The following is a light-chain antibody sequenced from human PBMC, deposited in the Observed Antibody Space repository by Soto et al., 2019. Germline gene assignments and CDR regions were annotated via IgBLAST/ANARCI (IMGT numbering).Light chain of an antibody. CDR2: DAY. CDR3: QQYSDWPLS. V-gene: IGKV3-15*01. Sequence: EIVMTQSPATLSVSRGERATLXXRASQSIRSNLAWYQQKPGQAPRXVIYDAYSRATGIPARFSGTEAGTEFTLTISSLQSEDSAVYYCQQYSDWPLSFGQGTKVDIK. J-gene: IGKJ1*01. CDR1: QSIRSN.